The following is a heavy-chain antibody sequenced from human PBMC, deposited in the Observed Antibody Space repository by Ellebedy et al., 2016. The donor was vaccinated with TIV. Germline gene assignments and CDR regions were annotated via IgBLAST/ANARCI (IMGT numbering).Heavy chain of an antibody. Sequence: GESLKISXAASGSTVSSNYLTWVRRAPGRGLEWVSLIYSGGTTYYADSVRGRFTVSRDNSKNTLYLQMKSLRAEDTAVYYCAKGGGENSYYPYYFDYWGQGTLVTVSS. CDR1: GSTVSSNY. CDR2: IYSGGTT. D-gene: IGHD5-18*01. CDR3: AKGGGENSYYPYYFDY. J-gene: IGHJ4*02. V-gene: IGHV3-53*01.